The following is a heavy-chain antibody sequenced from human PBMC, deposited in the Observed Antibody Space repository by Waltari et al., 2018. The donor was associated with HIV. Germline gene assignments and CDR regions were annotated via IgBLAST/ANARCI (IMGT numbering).Heavy chain of an antibody. CDR3: ARESDSSGYYSNWFDP. D-gene: IGHD3-22*01. J-gene: IGHJ5*02. V-gene: IGHV4-4*07. CDR1: GGSISGYY. CDR2: IYTSGST. Sequence: QVQLQESGPGLVKPSETLSLTCTVSGGSISGYYWTWTRQPAGKRLEWIGRIYTSGSTNYNPSLKSRVTISLVTSKNQFSLRLSSVTAADTAVYYCARESDSSGYYSNWFDPWGQGTLVTVSS.